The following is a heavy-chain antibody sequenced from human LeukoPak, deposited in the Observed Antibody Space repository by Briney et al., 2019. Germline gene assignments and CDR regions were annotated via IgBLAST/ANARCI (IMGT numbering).Heavy chain of an antibody. Sequence: GESLKTSCKGSGYSFTSYWIAWVRQMPGKGLEWMGSIDPEDSDVRYSPSFQGQVTISADKSISTAYLQWSSLKASDSAMYYCARHFMFRGGDDYWGQGTLVTVSS. V-gene: IGHV5-51*01. J-gene: IGHJ4*02. CDR3: ARHFMFRGGDDY. CDR1: GYSFTSYW. CDR2: IDPEDSDV. D-gene: IGHD3-10*01.